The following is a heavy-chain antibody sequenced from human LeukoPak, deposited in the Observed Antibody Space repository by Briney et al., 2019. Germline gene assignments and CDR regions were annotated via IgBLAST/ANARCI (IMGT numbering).Heavy chain of an antibody. J-gene: IGHJ4*02. V-gene: IGHV3-30-3*01. CDR3: ARDADYYDSSGYYFDY. D-gene: IGHD3-22*01. CDR1: GFTFSSYA. CDR2: ISYDGSNK. Sequence: PGRSLRLSCAASGFTFSSYAMHWARQAPGKGLEWVAVISYDGSNKYYADSVKGRFTISRDNAKNSLYLQMNSLRAEDTAVYYCARDADYYDSSGYYFDYWGQGTLVTVSS.